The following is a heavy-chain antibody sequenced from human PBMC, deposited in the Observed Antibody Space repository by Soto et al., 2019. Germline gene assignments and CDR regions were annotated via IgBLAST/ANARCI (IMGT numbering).Heavy chain of an antibody. CDR3: ARRGVLPDY. CDR1: GYTFTNYG. Sequence: QVQLVQSGTEVKKPGASVKVSCKASGYTFTNYGITWVRQAPGQGLEWRGWISADNGVTNYAQKLQGRVTMTTDTATSTGYMELRNLRSDDTAVYYCARRGVLPDYWGQGTLVTVSS. CDR2: ISADNGVT. D-gene: IGHD3-10*01. J-gene: IGHJ4*02. V-gene: IGHV1-18*01.